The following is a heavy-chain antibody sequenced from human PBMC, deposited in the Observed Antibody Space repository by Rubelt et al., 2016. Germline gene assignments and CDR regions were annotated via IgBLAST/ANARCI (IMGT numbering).Heavy chain of an antibody. D-gene: IGHD3-10*01. CDR3: ARPTGASSASGSFLV. CDR2: FFNDGST. CDR1: GYSINNGYY. V-gene: IGHV4-38-2*02. Sequence: QVQLQESGPGLVKPSETLSLTCTVSGYSINNGYYWGWIRQPPGKGLEWIASFFNDGSTKYNPSVKSRVTISKDGSKNQCSLNLSSVTAADTAVYYCARPTGASSASGSFLVWGQGTLVTVSS. J-gene: IGHJ4*02.